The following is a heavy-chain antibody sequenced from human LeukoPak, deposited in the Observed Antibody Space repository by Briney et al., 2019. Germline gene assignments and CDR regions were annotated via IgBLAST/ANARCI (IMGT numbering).Heavy chain of an antibody. V-gene: IGHV4-61*02. Sequence: PSETLSLTCTVSGASISSGNYYWAWVRQPAGRGMEWLGRIHTSGSTNNNPSLKSRVPISIDKSKNQFSLNLNSVTAAETAIYYCARDCAEDIFDIWGQGAMVTVSA. D-gene: IGHD2-15*01. CDR3: ARDCAEDIFDI. CDR2: IHTSGST. J-gene: IGHJ3*02. CDR1: GASISSGNYY.